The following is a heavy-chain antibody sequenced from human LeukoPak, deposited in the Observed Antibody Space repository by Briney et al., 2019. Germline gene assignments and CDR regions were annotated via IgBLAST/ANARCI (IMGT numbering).Heavy chain of an antibody. J-gene: IGHJ5*02. V-gene: IGHV4-59*01. CDR2: IYYSGST. CDR1: GGSISRYY. Sequence: SETLSLTCTVSGGSISRYYWSCIRQPPGKGLEWGGYIYYSGSTNYNPSLKSRVTISVDPSKNQFSLKLSSVTAADTAVYYCAREGELSRFDPWGQGTLVTVSS. CDR3: AREGELSRFDP. D-gene: IGHD3-16*02.